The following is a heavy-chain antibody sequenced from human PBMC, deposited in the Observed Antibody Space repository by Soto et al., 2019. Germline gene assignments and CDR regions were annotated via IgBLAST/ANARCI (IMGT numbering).Heavy chain of an antibody. V-gene: IGHV3-66*01. CDR2: IYSGGNT. J-gene: IGHJ4*02. CDR3: ARNMPVTTLGY. D-gene: IGHD4-17*01. Sequence: EVQLVESGGGLVQPGGSLRLSCAASGVTVSNNYMSRVRQAPGKGLEWVSVIYSGGNTKYADSVKGRFSTSRDSSQNTLYLHMNSLRAEDTAVYYCARNMPVTTLGYRGQGTLVTVSS. CDR1: GVTVSNNY.